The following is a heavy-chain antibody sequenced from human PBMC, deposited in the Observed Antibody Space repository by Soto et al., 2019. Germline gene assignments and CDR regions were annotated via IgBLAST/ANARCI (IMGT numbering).Heavy chain of an antibody. CDR2: IKEDGSEK. CDR1: GXTFSAYW. V-gene: IGHV3-7*03. J-gene: IGHJ4*02. CDR3: GRYGITATFDY. D-gene: IGHD1-7*01. Sequence: GSLRLSCAASGXTFSAYWMNWVRQAPGKGLEWVATIKEDGSEKYYVDSVRGRFTISIYNAKNSLYLQMDSLRAEDTAVYYCGRYGITATFDYWGQGTLGTVSS.